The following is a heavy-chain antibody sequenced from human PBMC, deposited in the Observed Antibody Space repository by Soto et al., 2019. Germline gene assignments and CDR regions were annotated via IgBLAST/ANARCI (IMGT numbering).Heavy chain of an antibody. CDR3: TSRRDWTAVDPLDY. V-gene: IGHV3-73*01. D-gene: IGHD5-18*01. J-gene: IGHJ4*02. CDR1: GFTFSDSA. Sequence: GGSLRLSCAASGFTFSDSAMHWVRQASGKGLEWVGRIRNKTNKYATTYIASVKGRFSISRDDSKNTVYLQMNSLKIDDTAVYFCTSRRDWTAVDPLDYRGLGTLVTVSS. CDR2: IRNKTNKYAT.